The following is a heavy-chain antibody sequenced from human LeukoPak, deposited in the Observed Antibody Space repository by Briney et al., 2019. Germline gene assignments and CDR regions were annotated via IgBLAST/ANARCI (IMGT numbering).Heavy chain of an antibody. CDR3: ARGNRPYGEHEAFDI. Sequence: SETLSLTCAVYDESFSGYYCSWIRQPQRKGIEWVGEIDHSGSTNYNPSLQSRVTISVDTSKNQFSLKVSSASAADTAVYYCARGNRPYGEHEAFDIWGHGTTVTVSP. D-gene: IGHD3-10*01. CDR1: DESFSGYY. J-gene: IGHJ3*02. V-gene: IGHV4-34*01. CDR2: IDHSGST.